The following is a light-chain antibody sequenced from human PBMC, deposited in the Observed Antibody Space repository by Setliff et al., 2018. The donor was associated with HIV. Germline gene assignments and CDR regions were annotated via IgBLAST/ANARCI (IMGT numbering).Light chain of an antibody. V-gene: IGLV2-14*01. J-gene: IGLJ2*01. CDR2: EVS. Sequence: QSALTQPASVSGSPGQSITVSCTATTRDIAAYNYISWYQHHPGKAPKLIIYEVSNRPSGVSNRFSASKSGDTASLTISGLQAEDEADYYCSSYTSTSTFVVFGGGTK. CDR3: SSYTSTSTFVV. CDR1: TRDIAAYNY.